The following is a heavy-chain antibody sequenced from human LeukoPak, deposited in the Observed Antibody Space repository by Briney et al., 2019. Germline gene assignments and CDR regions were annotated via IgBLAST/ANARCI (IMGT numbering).Heavy chain of an antibody. CDR3: AREAGHGMDV. J-gene: IGHJ6*02. V-gene: IGHV3-7*01. CDR2: IKYDGSDI. D-gene: IGHD6-19*01. Sequence: PGESLRLSCAASGFVFSTYWMSWVRQAPGKGLEWVANIKYDGSDIFYADSVKGRFTISRDNTRESLFLQMNSLRAGDTAVYYCAREAGHGMDVWGQGTTVTVSS. CDR1: GFVFSTYW.